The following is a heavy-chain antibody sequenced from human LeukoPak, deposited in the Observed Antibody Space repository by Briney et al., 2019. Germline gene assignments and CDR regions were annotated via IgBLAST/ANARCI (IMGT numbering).Heavy chain of an antibody. V-gene: IGHV3-30*04. CDR3: ARLRPNGVYVHDY. CDR1: GFTFISYA. CDR2: IRYDGSNK. D-gene: IGHD2-8*01. Sequence: GTSLRLSCAASGFTFISYAIHWVRQAPGKGLEWVAVIRYDGSNKYYADSVKGRFTISRDNAKNSLYLQMNSLRAEDTAVYYCARLRPNGVYVHDYWGQGTLVTVSS. J-gene: IGHJ4*02.